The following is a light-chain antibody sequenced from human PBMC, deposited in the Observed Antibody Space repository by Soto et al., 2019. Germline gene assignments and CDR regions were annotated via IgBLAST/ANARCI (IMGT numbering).Light chain of an antibody. CDR1: HDIAIY. J-gene: IGKJ4*01. Sequence: TQAPIALSASVRAIVTITCLASHDIAIYLAWYQQQQGEAPKLLIYAASTLYGGGASRFSGSGSGTDFALTIISLQDDEFVTDYCRQLRMYSSTVGEGTKVDIK. CDR3: RQLRMYSST. V-gene: IGKV1-9*01. CDR2: AAS.